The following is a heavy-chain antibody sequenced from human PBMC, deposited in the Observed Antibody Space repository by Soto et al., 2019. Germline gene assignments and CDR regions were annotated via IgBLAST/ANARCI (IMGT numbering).Heavy chain of an antibody. Sequence: SETLSLTCTVSGCSISIYYWSWIRQPPGKGLEWIGYIYYSGSTNYNPSLKSRVTISVDTSKNQFSLKLSSVTAADTAVYYCARIGNYYYYYMDVWGKGITVTVCS. V-gene: IGHV4-59*01. J-gene: IGHJ6*03. D-gene: IGHD1-26*01. CDR3: ARIGNYYYYYMDV. CDR1: GCSISIYY. CDR2: IYYSGST.